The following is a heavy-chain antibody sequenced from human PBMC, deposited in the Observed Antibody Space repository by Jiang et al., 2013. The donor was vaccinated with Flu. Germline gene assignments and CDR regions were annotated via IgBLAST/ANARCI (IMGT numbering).Heavy chain of an antibody. V-gene: IGHV4-4*02. Sequence: SISSSNWWSWVRQPPGKGLEWIGEIYHSGSTNYNPSLKSRVTISVDKSKNQFSLKLSPVTAADTAVYYCARDQAQGTDYYDSSGYYAYWGQGTLVTVSS. CDR2: IYHSGST. D-gene: IGHD3-22*01. CDR1: SISSSNW. CDR3: ARDQAQGTDYYDSSGYYAY. J-gene: IGHJ4*02.